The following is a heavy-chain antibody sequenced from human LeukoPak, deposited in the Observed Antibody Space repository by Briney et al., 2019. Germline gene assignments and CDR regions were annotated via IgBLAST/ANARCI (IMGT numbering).Heavy chain of an antibody. CDR3: ARSRGSIAVAGSNWFDP. J-gene: IGHJ5*02. D-gene: IGHD6-19*01. CDR2: ISAYNGNT. V-gene: IGHV1-18*01. CDR1: GYTFTSYG. Sequence: ASVNVSCKASGYTFTSYGISWVRQAPGQGLEGMGWISAYNGNTNYAQKLQGRVTMTTDTSTSTAYMELRSLRSDDTAVYYCARSRGSIAVAGSNWFDPWGQGTLVTVSS.